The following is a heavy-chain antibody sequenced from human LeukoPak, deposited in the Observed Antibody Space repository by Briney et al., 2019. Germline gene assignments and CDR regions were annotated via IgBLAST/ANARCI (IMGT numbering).Heavy chain of an antibody. V-gene: IGHV3-21*01. J-gene: IGHJ4*02. Sequence: SGGSLRLSCAASGFTFSSYSMNWVRQAPGKGLEWVSSISSSSSYIYYADSVKGRFIISRDNAKNSLYLQMNSLRAEDTAVYYCARGRTVAGTDYWGQGTLVTVSS. CDR2: ISSSSSYI. CDR1: GFTFSSYS. CDR3: ARGRTVAGTDY. D-gene: IGHD6-19*01.